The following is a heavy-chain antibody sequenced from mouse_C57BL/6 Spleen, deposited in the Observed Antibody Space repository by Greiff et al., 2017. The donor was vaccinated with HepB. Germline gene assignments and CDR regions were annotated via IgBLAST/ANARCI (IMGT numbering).Heavy chain of an antibody. V-gene: IGHV1-72*01. CDR3: ARGDGSSPYYAMDY. Sequence: QVQLKQPGAELVKPGASVKLSCKASGYTFTSYWMHWVKQRPGRGLEWIGRIDPNSGGTKYNEKFKSEATLTVDKPSSTAYMQLSSLTSEDSAVYYCARGDGSSPYYAMDYWGQGTSVTVSS. CDR1: GYTFTSYW. J-gene: IGHJ4*01. CDR2: IDPNSGGT. D-gene: IGHD1-1*01.